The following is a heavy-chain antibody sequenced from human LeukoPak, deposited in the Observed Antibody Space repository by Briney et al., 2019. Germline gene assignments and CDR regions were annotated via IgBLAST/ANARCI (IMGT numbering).Heavy chain of an antibody. CDR3: ATPHYDILTGYSYYFDY. CDR2: IIPIFGTA. CDR1: GGTFSSYA. D-gene: IGHD3-9*01. Sequence: ASVKVSCKASGGTFSSYAISLVRQAPGQGLEWMGRIIPIFGTANYAQKFQGRVTITADESTSTAYMELSSLRSEDTAVYYCATPHYDILTGYSYYFDYWGQGTLVTVSS. V-gene: IGHV1-69*13. J-gene: IGHJ4*02.